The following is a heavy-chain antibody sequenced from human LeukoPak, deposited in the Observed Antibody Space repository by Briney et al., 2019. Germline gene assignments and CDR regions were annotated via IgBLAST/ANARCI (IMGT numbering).Heavy chain of an antibody. V-gene: IGHV1-2*02. CDR3: ARGYYGMDV. Sequence: GASVKVSCKASGYTFTGQYLYWARQTPGQGLEWMGWVNPKTGDTDSAQNFQGRVTMNRDTSITTVYMELSSLTSDDTAVYYCARGYYGMDVWGQGTTVTVSS. CDR2: VNPKTGDT. J-gene: IGHJ6*02. CDR1: GYTFTGQY.